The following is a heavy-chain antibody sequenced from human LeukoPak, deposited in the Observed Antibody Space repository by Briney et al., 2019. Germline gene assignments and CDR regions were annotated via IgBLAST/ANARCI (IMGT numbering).Heavy chain of an antibody. CDR1: GFTISKYG. CDR2: IWYDGSKE. J-gene: IGHJ4*02. CDR3: VKDGGSSGWYAFDY. Sequence: GGSLRLSCAASGFTISKYGMHWVRQAPGKGLEWVTVIWYDGSKEFYADSVKGRFAISRDSSKNTLYLQMSSLRAEDTAVYYCVKDGGSSGWYAFDYWGQETLVTVSS. D-gene: IGHD6-19*01. V-gene: IGHV3-30*02.